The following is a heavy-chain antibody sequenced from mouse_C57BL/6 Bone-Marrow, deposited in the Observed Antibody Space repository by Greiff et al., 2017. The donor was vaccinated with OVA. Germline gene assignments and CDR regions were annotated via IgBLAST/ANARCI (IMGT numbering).Heavy chain of an antibody. D-gene: IGHD1-1*01. V-gene: IGHV5-4*03. CDR1: GFTFSSYA. CDR3: ARGYGLDD. J-gene: IGHJ2*01. CDR2: ISDGGSYT. Sequence: EVMLVESGGGLVKPGGSLKLSCAASGFTFSSYAMSWVRQTPEKRLEWVATISDGGSYTYYPDNVKGRFTISRDNAKNNLYLQMSHLKSEDTAMYYCARGYGLDDWGKGTTLTVSS.